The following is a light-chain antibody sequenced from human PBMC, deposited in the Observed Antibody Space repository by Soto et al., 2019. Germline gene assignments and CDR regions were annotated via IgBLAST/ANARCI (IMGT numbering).Light chain of an antibody. CDR2: EVS. Sequence: QSALTQPASVSGSPGQSITISCTGTSSDIGDYNYVSWYQQHPGKAPKLLIYEVSYRPSGVSDRFSGSKSGNTASLTISGLQAEDEADYHSSSYTRRTTVELFGGGTKLTVL. J-gene: IGLJ2*01. CDR1: SSDIGDYNY. V-gene: IGLV2-14*01. CDR3: SSYTRRTTVEL.